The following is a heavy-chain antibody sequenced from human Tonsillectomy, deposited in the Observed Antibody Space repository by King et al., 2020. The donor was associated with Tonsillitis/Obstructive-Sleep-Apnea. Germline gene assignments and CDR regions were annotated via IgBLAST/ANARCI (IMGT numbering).Heavy chain of an antibody. D-gene: IGHD6-6*01. J-gene: IGHJ4*02. V-gene: IGHV4-39*01. Sequence: QLQESGPGLVKPSETLSLTCTVSGGSISSSSYYWGWIRQPPGQGLEWIGSIYYSGSTYYNPSLKSRVTISVDTSKNQFSLKLSSVTAADTAVYYCARWEYSSSFFDYWGQGTLVTVSS. CDR1: GGSISSSSYY. CDR2: IYYSGST. CDR3: ARWEYSSSFFDY.